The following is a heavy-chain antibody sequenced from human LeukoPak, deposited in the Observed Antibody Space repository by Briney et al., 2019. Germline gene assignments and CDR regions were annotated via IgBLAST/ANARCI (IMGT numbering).Heavy chain of an antibody. CDR3: ARPKDSGRRDAFDI. V-gene: IGHV4-39*01. Sequence: SETLSLTCTVSGGSISSTTYYWGWIRQPPGKGPDWIGTINPSSGNTYYNPSLESRVTISVDTSKNQFSLRLSSVAAADTAVYYCARPKDSGRRDAFDIWGQGTMVTVSS. CDR1: GGSISSTTYY. J-gene: IGHJ3*02. D-gene: IGHD3-10*01. CDR2: INPSSGNT.